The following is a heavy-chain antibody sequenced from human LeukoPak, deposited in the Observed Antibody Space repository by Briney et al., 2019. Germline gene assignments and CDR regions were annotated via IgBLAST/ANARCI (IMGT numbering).Heavy chain of an antibody. J-gene: IGHJ4*02. V-gene: IGHV3-23*01. CDR2: ISPNGVIT. CDR3: AKDDAWLQYGD. Sequence: GGTLRLSCAASGFTFSSHGMNWVRQAPGKGLEWVSGISPNGVITYYADSVKGRFTISRDNSKGTVSLQMNSLRPEDTAVYYCAKDDAWLQYGDWGRGTLVTVSS. D-gene: IGHD5-24*01. CDR1: GFTFSSHG.